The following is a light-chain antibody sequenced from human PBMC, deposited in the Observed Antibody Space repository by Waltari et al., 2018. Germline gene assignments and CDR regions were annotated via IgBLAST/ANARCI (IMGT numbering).Light chain of an antibody. CDR1: QGISTY. CDR3: LQYDSNPFT. V-gene: IGKV1-17*01. Sequence: DIQMTQSPSSLSASAGDRVTITCRASQGISTYLNWYQQKPGKAPKRLIYDASRLESGVPSRFSGSGSGTDFTLTISSLQPEDFATYYCLQYDSNPFTFGPGTKVDIK. CDR2: DAS. J-gene: IGKJ3*01.